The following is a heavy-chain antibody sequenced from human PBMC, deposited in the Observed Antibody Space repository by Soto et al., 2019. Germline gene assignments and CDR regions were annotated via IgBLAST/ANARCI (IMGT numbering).Heavy chain of an antibody. CDR1: GFTFSSYA. V-gene: IGHV3-23*01. D-gene: IGHD3-3*01. CDR3: AKGSKGSIFGVVILSTRTSTTYYIDY. J-gene: IGHJ4*02. CDR2: ISGSGGST. Sequence: GGSLRLSCAASGFTFSSYAMSWVRQAPGKGLEWVSAISGSGGSTYYADSVKGRFTISRDNSKNTLYLQMNSLRAEDTAVYYCAKGSKGSIFGVVILSTRTSTTYYIDYWGQGTLVTVSS.